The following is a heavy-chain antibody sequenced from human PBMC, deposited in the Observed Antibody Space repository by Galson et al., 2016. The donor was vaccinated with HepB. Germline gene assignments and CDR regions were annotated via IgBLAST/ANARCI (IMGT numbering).Heavy chain of an antibody. CDR1: GFTFSSYS. J-gene: IGHJ4*02. D-gene: IGHD1-26*01. CDR2: ISSSSSYI. V-gene: IGHV3-21*01. Sequence: SLRLSCAASGFTFSSYSMNWVRQAPGKGLEWVSSISSSSSYIYYADSVKGRFTTSRGNAKNSLYLQMNSLRAEDTAVYYCARGDIVGAIFDYWGQGTLVTVSS. CDR3: ARGDIVGAIFDY.